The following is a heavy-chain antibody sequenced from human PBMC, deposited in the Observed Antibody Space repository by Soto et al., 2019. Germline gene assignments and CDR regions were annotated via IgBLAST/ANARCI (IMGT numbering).Heavy chain of an antibody. Sequence: GGSLRLSCAASGFTFSDYYMSWIRQAPGKGLEWVSYISSNSSYTNYADSVKGRFTISRDNAKNSLYLQMNSLRAEDTAVYYCARDRAPRSYCSGGSCYFPLFGGPLRAFVIGDKGTLVTVSS. CDR3: ARDRAPRSYCSGGSCYFPLFGGPLRAFVI. V-gene: IGHV3-11*06. D-gene: IGHD2-15*01. CDR1: GFTFSDYY. J-gene: IGHJ3*02. CDR2: ISSNSSYT.